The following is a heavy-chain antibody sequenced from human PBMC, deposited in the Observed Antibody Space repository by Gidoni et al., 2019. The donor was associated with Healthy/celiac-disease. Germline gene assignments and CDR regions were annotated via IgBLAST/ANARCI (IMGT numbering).Heavy chain of an antibody. Sequence: EVQLVESGGGLVQPGGSLRLSRAASGFTFSRYSMNWVRQAPGKGLEWVSSISSSSSYIYYADSVKGRFTISRDNAKNSLYLQMNSLRAEDTAVYYCARANSSSSFRGGWYFDLWGRGTLVTVSS. CDR2: ISSSSSYI. V-gene: IGHV3-21*01. CDR3: ARANSSSSFRGGWYFDL. D-gene: IGHD6-6*01. CDR1: GFTFSRYS. J-gene: IGHJ2*01.